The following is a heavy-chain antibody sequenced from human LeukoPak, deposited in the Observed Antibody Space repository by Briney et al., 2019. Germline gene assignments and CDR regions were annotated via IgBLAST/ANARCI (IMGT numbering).Heavy chain of an antibody. V-gene: IGHV4-31*03. D-gene: IGHD3-22*01. CDR1: GGSISSGGYY. CDR2: IYYSGTT. CDR3: ARDKTPLYYYDSSGYFPDAFDI. J-gene: IGHJ3*02. Sequence: PSETLSLTCTVSGGSISSGGYYWSWIRQHPGKGLEWIGYIYYSGTTYYNPSLKSRVFISVDTSKNQFSLKLSSVTAADTAVYYCARDKTPLYYYDSSGYFPDAFDIWGRGTMVTVSS.